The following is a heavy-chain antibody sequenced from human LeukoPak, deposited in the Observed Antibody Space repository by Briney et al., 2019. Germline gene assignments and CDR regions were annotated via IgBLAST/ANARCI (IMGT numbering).Heavy chain of an antibody. D-gene: IGHD3-22*01. CDR2: ISSSTSTI. Sequence: GRPRRPSGAASGIAFTSFEINWGRKAPGKGLEWISSISSSTSTIYYADSVKGRFSISRDNAKNSLYLQMNSLRAENTAVYYCARGSGYLAYWGQGTLVTVSS. J-gene: IGHJ4*02. CDR1: GIAFTSFE. V-gene: IGHV3-48*03. CDR3: ARGSGYLAY.